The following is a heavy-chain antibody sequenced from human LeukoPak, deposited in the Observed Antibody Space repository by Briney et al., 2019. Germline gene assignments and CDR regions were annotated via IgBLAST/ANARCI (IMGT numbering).Heavy chain of an antibody. Sequence: ASVKVSCKTSGYTFASYGISWVRQAPGQGLEWMVWISGYNGNTKYAQKFQGRVTMTTDTSTSTAYMELRSLRYDDTAVYYCAGGPLSGSYYVMAGYWGQGTLVTVSS. CDR1: GYTFASYG. D-gene: IGHD1-26*01. CDR2: ISGYNGNT. V-gene: IGHV1-18*01. CDR3: AGGPLSGSYYVMAGY. J-gene: IGHJ4*02.